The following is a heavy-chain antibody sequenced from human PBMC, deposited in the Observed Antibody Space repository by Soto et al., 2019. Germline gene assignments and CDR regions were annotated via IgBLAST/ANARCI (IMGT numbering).Heavy chain of an antibody. J-gene: IGHJ6*02. V-gene: IGHV4-4*02. D-gene: IGHD4-4*01. CDR1: GGSIRSNNW. Sequence: QVQLQESGPGLVKPSGTLSLTCVVSGGSIRSNNWWNWVRQVPGRGLEWIGEIHHSGNTNYNPSLKSPATISVDKSKTQFSLKLTSLTAADTAVYYCAISMTTVSFDYYYYYGLDVWGQGTTVTVSS. CDR2: IHHSGNT. CDR3: AISMTTVSFDYYYYYGLDV.